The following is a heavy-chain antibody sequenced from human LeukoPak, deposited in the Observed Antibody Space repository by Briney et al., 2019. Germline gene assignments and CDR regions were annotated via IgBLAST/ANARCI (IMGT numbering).Heavy chain of an antibody. V-gene: IGHV1-2*02. D-gene: IGHD4-11*01. J-gene: IGHJ4*02. CDR1: GYTFTGHY. CDR3: ATGDVTQGNPH. Sequence: ASVKVSCKASGYTFTGHYIHWVRQAPGQGLEWMGWIIPNNGGTNYAQQFQGRVTMTKDTSISTAYMELTRLTSDDTAVYYCATGDVTQGNPHRGQGTLVTVSS. CDR2: IIPNNGGT.